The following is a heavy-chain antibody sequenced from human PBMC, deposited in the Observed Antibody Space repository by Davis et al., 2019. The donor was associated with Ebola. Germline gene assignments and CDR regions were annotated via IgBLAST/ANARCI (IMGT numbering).Heavy chain of an antibody. J-gene: IGHJ6*04. CDR3: AKATYSSSWYTVLDYYYGMDV. V-gene: IGHV3-33*06. CDR2: IWYDGSNK. Sequence: GESLKISCAASGFTFSSYGMHWVRQAPGKGLEWVAVIWYDGSNKYYADSVKGRFTISRDNSKNTLYLQMNSLRAEDTAVYYCAKATYSSSWYTVLDYYYGMDVWGKGTTVTVSS. CDR1: GFTFSSYG. D-gene: IGHD6-13*01.